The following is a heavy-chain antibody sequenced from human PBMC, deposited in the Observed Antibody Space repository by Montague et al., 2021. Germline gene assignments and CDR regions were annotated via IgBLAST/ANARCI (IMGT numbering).Heavy chain of an antibody. D-gene: IGHD2-21*01. CDR3: ARDLGQGYCGGDCYVGFDY. J-gene: IGHJ4*02. CDR2: IKKDGSDK. CDR1: GFTFSNYR. Sequence: SLRLSCAASGFTFSNYRMSWVRQAPGKGLEWVAYIKKDGSDKHYVDSVKGRFTISRDNAKNSLYLQMNSPRAEDTAVYFCARDLGQGYCGGDCYVGFDYWGQGTLVTVSS. V-gene: IGHV3-7*01.